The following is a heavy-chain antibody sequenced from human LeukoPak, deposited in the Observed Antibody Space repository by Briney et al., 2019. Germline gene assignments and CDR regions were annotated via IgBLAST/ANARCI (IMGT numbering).Heavy chain of an antibody. J-gene: IGHJ4*02. CDR1: GFTFSSYP. V-gene: IGHV3-23*01. Sequence: PGGSLRLSCAASGFTFSSYPMNWFRQAPGKGLEWVSTISVGAEYIFYADSVKGRFTISRDDSNNALYLQMHSLRAEDTALYYCASGPPFLKYFEYWGQGTLVTVSS. D-gene: IGHD3-3*01. CDR3: ASGPPFLKYFEY. CDR2: ISVGAEYI.